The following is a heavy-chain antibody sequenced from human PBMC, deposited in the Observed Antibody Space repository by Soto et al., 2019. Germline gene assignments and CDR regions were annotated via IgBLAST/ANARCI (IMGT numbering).Heavy chain of an antibody. CDR2: SIPISGTA. CDR1: GGTFSSYA. CDR3: ARSQGSSTSLEIYYYYYYGMDV. V-gene: IGHV1-69*01. J-gene: IGHJ6*02. D-gene: IGHD2-2*01. Sequence: QVQLVQSGAEVKKPGSSVKVSCKASGGTFSSYAISWVRQAPGHGLEWMGGSIPISGTANYAQKFQGRGTINADESTSTAYMELSSLRSEDTAVYYCARSQGSSTSLEIYYYYYYGMDVWGQGTTVTVSS.